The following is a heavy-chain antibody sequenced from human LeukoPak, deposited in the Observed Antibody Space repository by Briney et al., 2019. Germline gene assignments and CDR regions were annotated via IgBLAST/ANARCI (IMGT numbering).Heavy chain of an antibody. Sequence: ASVKVSCKASGGTFSSYAISWVRQAPGQGLEWMGRIIPILGIANYAQKFQGRVTITAYNSTSTAYMELSSLRSEDTAVYYCARPNYVGDYYGMDVWGQGTTVTVSS. CDR2: IIPILGIA. D-gene: IGHD1-7*01. CDR1: GGTFSSYA. CDR3: ARPNYVGDYYGMDV. V-gene: IGHV1-69*04. J-gene: IGHJ6*02.